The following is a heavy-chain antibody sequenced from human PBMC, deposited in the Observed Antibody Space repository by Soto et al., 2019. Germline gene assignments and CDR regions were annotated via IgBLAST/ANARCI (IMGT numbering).Heavy chain of an antibody. J-gene: IGHJ4*02. CDR3: ARAHYWNTLFDN. Sequence: LRLSCAASGFSFSSYSMNWVRQAPGKGLEWVSCITSSSSYIYYADSVKGRFTISRDNARNSLYLQMNSLRAEDTAVYYCARAHYWNTLFDNWGQGTLVTVSS. D-gene: IGHD1-1*01. CDR2: ITSSSSYI. CDR1: GFSFSSYS. V-gene: IGHV3-21*01.